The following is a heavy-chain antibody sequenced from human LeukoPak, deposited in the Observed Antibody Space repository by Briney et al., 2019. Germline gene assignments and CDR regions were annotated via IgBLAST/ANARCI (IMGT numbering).Heavy chain of an antibody. V-gene: IGHV4-31*03. D-gene: IGHD3-16*01. CDR3: ARLFGDPEDYIDY. CDR2: IYYSGST. Sequence: SETLSLTCTVSGGSISSGGYYWSWIRQHPGKGLEWIGYIYYSGSTYYNPSLKSRVTISVDTSKNQFSLKLSSVTAADTAVYYCARLFGDPEDYIDYWGQGTLVTVSS. CDR1: GGSISSGGYY. J-gene: IGHJ4*02.